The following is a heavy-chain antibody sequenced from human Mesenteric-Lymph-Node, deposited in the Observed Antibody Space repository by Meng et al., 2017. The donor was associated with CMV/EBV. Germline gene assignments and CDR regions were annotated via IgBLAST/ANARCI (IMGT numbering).Heavy chain of an antibody. V-gene: IGHV3-21*01. D-gene: IGHD3-10*01. Sequence: GESLKISCAAPGFTFSSYSMNWVRQAPGKGLEWVSSISSSSSYIYYADSVKGRFTISRDNAKNSLYLQMNSLRAEDTAVYYCATHRSGVPYWGQGTLVTVSS. J-gene: IGHJ4*02. CDR2: ISSSSSYI. CDR3: ATHRSGVPY. CDR1: GFTFSSYS.